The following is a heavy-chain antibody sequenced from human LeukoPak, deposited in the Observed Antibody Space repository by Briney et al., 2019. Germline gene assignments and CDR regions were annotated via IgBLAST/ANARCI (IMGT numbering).Heavy chain of an antibody. Sequence: KPSETLSLTCTVSGGSISSYYWSWIRQPPGKGLEWIGYIDYSGSTNYNTSLRSGVTISVDMSKNQFSLKLSSVTAADTAVYYCARGDRTAGIAFDIWGQGTMVTVSS. CDR1: GGSISSYY. V-gene: IGHV4-59*01. CDR3: ARGDRTAGIAFDI. CDR2: IDYSGST. J-gene: IGHJ3*02. D-gene: IGHD1-14*01.